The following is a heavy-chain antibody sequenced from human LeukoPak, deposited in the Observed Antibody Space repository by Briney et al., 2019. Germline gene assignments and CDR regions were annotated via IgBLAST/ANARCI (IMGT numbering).Heavy chain of an antibody. CDR2: IYSGGST. J-gene: IGHJ4*02. D-gene: IGHD2-2*01. V-gene: IGHV3-53*01. CDR1: GLTVSSNC. CDR3: AGRAVDSYHPYAS. Sequence: GGPLRLSCAASGLTVSSNCMSWVRQAPGKGLEWVSLIYSGGSTYYTDSVKGRFTISRDNSKNTLYLQMNSLRAEDTAVYYCAGRAVDSYHPYASGGQEIRSPSPQ.